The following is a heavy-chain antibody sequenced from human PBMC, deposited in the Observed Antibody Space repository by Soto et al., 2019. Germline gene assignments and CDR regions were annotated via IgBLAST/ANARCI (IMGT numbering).Heavy chain of an antibody. J-gene: IGHJ4*02. CDR2: ISGSGGST. CDR3: LTWASGTPDY. CDR1: GFTFSSYA. D-gene: IGHD7-27*01. Sequence: EVQLLESGGGLVQPGGSLRLSCAASGFTFSSYAMSWVRQAPGEGLEWVSGISGSGGSTYYADSVRGRFTISRDNTKNMMYLQMTRMRAEDTAIYYCLTWASGTPDYWGQGTLVTVSS. V-gene: IGHV3-23*01.